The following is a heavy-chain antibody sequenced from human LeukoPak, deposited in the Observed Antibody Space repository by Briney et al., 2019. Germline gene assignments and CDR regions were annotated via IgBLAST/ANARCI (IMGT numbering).Heavy chain of an antibody. CDR3: ARVIPRFWSDYYKGSFDY. J-gene: IGHJ4*02. CDR1: GGSFSGYY. V-gene: IGHV4-34*01. CDR2: INHSGST. Sequence: SETLSLTCAVYGGSFSGYYWSWIRQPPGKGLEWIGEINHSGSTNYNPSLKSRVTISVDTSKNQFSLKLSSVTAADTAVYYCARVIPRFWSDYYKGSFDYWGQGTLVTVSS. D-gene: IGHD3-3*01.